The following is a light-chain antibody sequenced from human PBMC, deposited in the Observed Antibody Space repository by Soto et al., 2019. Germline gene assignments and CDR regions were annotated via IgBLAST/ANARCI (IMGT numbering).Light chain of an antibody. CDR3: QQYNRYWT. Sequence: DIQMTQSPSTLSASVGDRVTITCRASQSISSWLAWYQQKPGKAPKLLIYDASSLESGVPSSFSGSGSGTEFTLTISSLQPDDFATYYCQQYNRYWTFGQGTKV. CDR1: QSISSW. J-gene: IGKJ1*01. CDR2: DAS. V-gene: IGKV1-5*01.